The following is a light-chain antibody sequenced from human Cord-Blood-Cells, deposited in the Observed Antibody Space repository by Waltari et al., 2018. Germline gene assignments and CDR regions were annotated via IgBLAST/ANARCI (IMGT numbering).Light chain of an antibody. Sequence: QSALTQPASVSGSPGQSITISCTGTSSDVVGYNYVFWYQQHPGKAPKLMIYEVSNRPSGVSNRFSGSKSGNTASLTISGLQAEDEADYYCSSYTSSSTLVFGTGTKVTVL. CDR2: EVS. CDR1: SSDVVGYNY. V-gene: IGLV2-14*01. J-gene: IGLJ1*01. CDR3: SSYTSSSTLV.